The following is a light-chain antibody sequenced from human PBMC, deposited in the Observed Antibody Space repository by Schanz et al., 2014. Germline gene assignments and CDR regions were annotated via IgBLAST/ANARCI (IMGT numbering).Light chain of an antibody. CDR1: QSVTSTY. CDR2: AAS. J-gene: IGKJ1*01. Sequence: EIVLTQSPGTLSLSPGERATLSCRASQSVTSTYLAWYQQKPGQAPRLLIYAASIRAIGIPDRFRGSGSVTKFTLTISSLEPEDSAVYYCHQYGTSWWTFGQGTKVEVK. V-gene: IGKV3-20*01. CDR3: HQYGTSWWT.